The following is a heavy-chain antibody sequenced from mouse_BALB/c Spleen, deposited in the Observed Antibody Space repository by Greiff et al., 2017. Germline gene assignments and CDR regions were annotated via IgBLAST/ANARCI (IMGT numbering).Heavy chain of an antibody. CDR1: GYTFSSYW. J-gene: IGHJ3*01. CDR3: ARGGYDGYTWFAY. CDR2: ILPGSGST. V-gene: IGHV1-9*01. Sequence: VKLQQSGPELVKPGASVKISCKATGYTFSSYWIEWVKQRPGHGLEWIGEILPGSGSTNYNEKFKGKATFTADTSSNTAYMQLSSLTSEDSAVYYCARGGYDGYTWFAYWGQGTLVTVSA. D-gene: IGHD2-3*01.